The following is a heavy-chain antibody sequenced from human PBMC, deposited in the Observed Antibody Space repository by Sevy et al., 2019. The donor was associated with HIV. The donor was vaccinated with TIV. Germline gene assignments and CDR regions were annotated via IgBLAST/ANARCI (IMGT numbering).Heavy chain of an antibody. V-gene: IGHV1-46*01. CDR3: ARGDFYDFWSDT. D-gene: IGHD3-3*01. CDR2: ITPSRGST. CDR1: GYSFTRYY. Sequence: ASVNVSCKASGYSFTRYYMDWVRQAPGQGLEWVGKITPSRGSTSYAQKFQARVTMTRDTSSSTVNLELSNLSSEDTAVYYCARGDFYDFWSDTWGQGTPVTVSS. J-gene: IGHJ4*03.